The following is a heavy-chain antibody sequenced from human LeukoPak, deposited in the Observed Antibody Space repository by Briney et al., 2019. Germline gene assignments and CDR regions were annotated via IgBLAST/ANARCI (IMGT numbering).Heavy chain of an antibody. J-gene: IGHJ6*03. D-gene: IGHD1-1*01. CDR1: GFTFSSYA. V-gene: IGHV3-30*04. CDR3: XXXWVGYQLNYMDV. CDR2: ISYDGSNK. Sequence: PGGSLRLSCAASGFTFSSYAMHWVRQAPGKGLEWVAVISYDGSNKYYADSVKGRFTISRDNSKNTLYLQMNSLRAEDTAVYYXXXXWVGYQLNYMDVWGKGTTVTVSS.